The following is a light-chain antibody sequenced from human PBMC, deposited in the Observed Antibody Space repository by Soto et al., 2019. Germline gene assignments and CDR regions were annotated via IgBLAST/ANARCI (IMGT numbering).Light chain of an antibody. CDR1: SGHSNYA. CDR3: QTWGTGIRV. V-gene: IGLV4-69*01. J-gene: IGLJ1*01. Sequence: QAVVTQSPSASASLGASVKLTCTLSSGHSNYAIAWHQQQPEKGPRYLMKVNSDGSHRKGDGIPDRFSGSSSGAQRYLTISSLQSEDEAEYYCQTWGTGIRVFGTGTKVTVL. CDR2: VNSDGSH.